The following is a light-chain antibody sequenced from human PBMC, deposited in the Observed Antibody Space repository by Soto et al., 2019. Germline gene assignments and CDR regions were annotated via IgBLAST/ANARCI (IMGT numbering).Light chain of an antibody. J-gene: IGKJ3*01. Sequence: EIVLTQSPGTLSLSPGERATLSCRASQNVDTKYLAWYQQKPGQAPRLLIYDASNRATGIPARFSGSGSGTDFTLTISSLEPEDSAVYYCQQRSNWHLTFGPGTKVDIK. CDR3: QQRSNWHLT. CDR1: QNVDTKY. CDR2: DAS. V-gene: IGKV3-11*01.